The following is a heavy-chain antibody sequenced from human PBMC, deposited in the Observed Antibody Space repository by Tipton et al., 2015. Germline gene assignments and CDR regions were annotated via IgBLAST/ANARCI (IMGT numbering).Heavy chain of an antibody. D-gene: IGHD3-9*01. CDR3: ACQDYDSLTRDYQTVDY. Sequence: TLSLTCTVSGGSISSYYWSWIRQPPGKGLEWIGYIYYSGSTNYNPSLKSRVTISVDTSKNQFFLKLTSVTAADTAVYYCACQDYDSLTRDYQTVDYWGQGTLVTVSS. J-gene: IGHJ4*02. CDR1: GGSISSYY. V-gene: IGHV4-59*08. CDR2: IYYSGST.